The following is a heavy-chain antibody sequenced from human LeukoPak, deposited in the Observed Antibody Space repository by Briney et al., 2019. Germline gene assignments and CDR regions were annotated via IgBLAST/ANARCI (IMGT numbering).Heavy chain of an antibody. CDR2: ISGSGGGT. CDR1: GFTFSTYA. D-gene: IGHD2-15*01. Sequence: PGGSLRLSCAASGFTFSTYAMSWVRQAAGKGLEWVSLISGSGGGTYYADSVKGRFTISRDNSKNTLYLQLNSLRVEDTAVYYCANGGCSGGSCFTFDYWGQGTLVTVSS. J-gene: IGHJ4*02. CDR3: ANGGCSGGSCFTFDY. V-gene: IGHV3-23*01.